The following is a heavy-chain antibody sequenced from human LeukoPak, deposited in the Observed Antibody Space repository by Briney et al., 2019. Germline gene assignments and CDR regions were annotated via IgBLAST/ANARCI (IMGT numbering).Heavy chain of an antibody. CDR3: ARDAQPHFDY. V-gene: IGHV3-30-3*01. J-gene: IGHJ4*02. CDR2: ISYDGSNK. Sequence: GGSLRLSCAASGFTFSSYAMHWVRQAPGKGLEWVAVISYDGSNKYYADSVKGRFTISRDNAKNSLYLQMNSLRAEDTAVYYCARDAQPHFDYWGQGTLVTVSS. CDR1: GFTFSSYA.